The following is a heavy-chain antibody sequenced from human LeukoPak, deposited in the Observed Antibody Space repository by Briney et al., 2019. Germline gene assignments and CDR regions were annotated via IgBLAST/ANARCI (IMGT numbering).Heavy chain of an antibody. CDR2: ISYDGSNK. Sequence: PGGSLRLSCAASGFTFSSYGMHWVRQAPGKGLEWVAVISYDGSNKYYADSVKGRFTISRDNSKNTLYLQMNSLRAEDTAVYYCAMPFVESGYDYYFDYWGQGTLVTVSS. CDR3: AMPFVESGYDYYFDY. CDR1: GFTFSSYG. V-gene: IGHV3-30*03. J-gene: IGHJ4*02. D-gene: IGHD5-12*01.